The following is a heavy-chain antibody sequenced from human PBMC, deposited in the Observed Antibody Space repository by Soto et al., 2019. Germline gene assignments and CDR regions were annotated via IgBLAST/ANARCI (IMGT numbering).Heavy chain of an antibody. CDR1: GYTFTSYD. V-gene: IGHV1-8*01. Sequence: QVQLVQSGAEVKKPGASVKVSCKASGYTFTSYDINWVRQATGQGLEWMGWMNPNSGNTGYAQKFQGRVTMTRNTSINTAYMELSSLRSEDTAVYYCARGSATRGYCTGGSCYSGYWGQGTLVTVSS. D-gene: IGHD2-15*01. CDR3: ARGSATRGYCTGGSCYSGY. J-gene: IGHJ4*02. CDR2: MNPNSGNT.